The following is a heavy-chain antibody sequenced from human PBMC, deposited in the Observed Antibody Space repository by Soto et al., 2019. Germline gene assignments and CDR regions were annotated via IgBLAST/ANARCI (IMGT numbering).Heavy chain of an antibody. V-gene: IGHV4-30-2*01. CDR1: GGSISSGGYS. CDR2: IYHSGTT. J-gene: IGHJ6*02. CDR3: ARAHYVDCGYGIDV. Sequence: QLQLQESGSGLVKPSQTLSLTCAVSGGSISSGGYSWSWIRQPPGKGLECIGYIYHSGTTFYNPSLKILVTTSVDRSKNQLSLKLSSVTASHTAVYYCARAHYVDCGYGIDVWGQGTTVTVSS. D-gene: IGHD4-17*01.